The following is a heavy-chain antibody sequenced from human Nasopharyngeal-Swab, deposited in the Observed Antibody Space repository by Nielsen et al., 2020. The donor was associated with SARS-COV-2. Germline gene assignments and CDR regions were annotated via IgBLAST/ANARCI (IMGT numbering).Heavy chain of an antibody. J-gene: IGHJ5*02. CDR2: FFHSGGT. CDR3: ARKASSSWYSGWFDP. CDR1: GGSISSYS. V-gene: IGHV4-59*13. Sequence: SETLSLTYSVSGGSISSYSWHWIRQSPGKGLEGLGYFFHSGGTNYNTSFKSRFTISIDTSNNQVSLKLSSVTAGDMAVYYCARKASSSWYSGWFDPWGQGTLVTVSS. D-gene: IGHD6-13*01.